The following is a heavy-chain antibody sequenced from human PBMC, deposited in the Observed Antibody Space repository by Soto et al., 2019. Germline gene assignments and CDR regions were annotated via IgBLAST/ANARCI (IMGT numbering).Heavy chain of an antibody. CDR3: ARGSNRGYDFWSGYYTRRGFDD. J-gene: IGHJ4*02. CDR1: GFTFSSYA. V-gene: IGHV3-30-3*01. Sequence: GGSLRLSCAASGFTFSSYAMHWVRQAPGKGLEWVAVISYDGSNKYYADSVKGRFTISRDNSKNTLYLQMNSLRAEDTAVYYCARGSNRGYDFWSGYYTRRGFDDWGQGTLVTVSS. D-gene: IGHD3-3*01. CDR2: ISYDGSNK.